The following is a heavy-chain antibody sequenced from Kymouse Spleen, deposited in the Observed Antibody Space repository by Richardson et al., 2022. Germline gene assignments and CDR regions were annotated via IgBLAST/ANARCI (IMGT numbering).Heavy chain of an antibody. D-gene: IGHD6-19*01. Sequence: QVQLQQWGAGLLKPSETLSLTCAVYGGSFSGYYWSWIRQPPGKGLEWIGEINHSGSTNYNPSLKSRVTISVDTSKNQFSLKLSSVTAADTAVYYCARYEAVAGNGFDYWGQGTLVTVSS. J-gene: IGHJ4*02. CDR3: ARYEAVAGNGFDY. CDR1: GGSFSGYY. CDR2: INHSGST. V-gene: IGHV4-34*01.